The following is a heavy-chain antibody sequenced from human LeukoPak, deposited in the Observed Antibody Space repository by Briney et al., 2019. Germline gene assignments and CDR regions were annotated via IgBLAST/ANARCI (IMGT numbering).Heavy chain of an antibody. CDR1: GFTFSSYS. CDR3: AREWAIVALDY. Sequence: PGGSLRLSCAASGFTFSSYSMNWVRQAPGKGLEWVSYISSSSSTIYYADSVKGRFTISSDNAKNSLYLQMNSLRAEDTAVYYCAREWAIVALDYWGQGTLVTVSS. J-gene: IGHJ4*02. V-gene: IGHV3-48*01. CDR2: ISSSSSTI. D-gene: IGHD5-12*01.